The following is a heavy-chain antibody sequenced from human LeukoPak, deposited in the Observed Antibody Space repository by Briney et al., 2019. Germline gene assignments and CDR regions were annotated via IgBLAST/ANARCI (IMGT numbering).Heavy chain of an antibody. Sequence: GGSLRLSCAASGFTFSSYSMNWVRQAPGKGLEWVSSISSSSSYIYYADSVKGRFTISRDNAKNSLYLQMNSLRAEDTAVYYCARDSVALVRGVMRSGFDYWGQGTLVTVSS. J-gene: IGHJ4*02. CDR3: ARDSVALVRGVMRSGFDY. D-gene: IGHD3-10*01. V-gene: IGHV3-21*01. CDR1: GFTFSSYS. CDR2: ISSSSSYI.